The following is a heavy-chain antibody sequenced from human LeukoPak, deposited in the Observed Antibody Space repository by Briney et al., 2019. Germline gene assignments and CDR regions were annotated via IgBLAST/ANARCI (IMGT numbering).Heavy chain of an antibody. Sequence: GASVKVSCKASGGTFSSYAISWVRQAPGQGLEWMGGIIPIFGTANYAQKFQGRVTITADESTSTAYMELSSLRSEDTAVYYCARPTGRWLQLCAFDIWGQGTMVTVSS. J-gene: IGHJ3*02. CDR3: ARPTGRWLQLCAFDI. V-gene: IGHV1-69*13. CDR1: GGTFSSYA. D-gene: IGHD5-24*01. CDR2: IIPIFGTA.